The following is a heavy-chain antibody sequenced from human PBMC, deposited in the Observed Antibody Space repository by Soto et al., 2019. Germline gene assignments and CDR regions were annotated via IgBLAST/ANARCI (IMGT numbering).Heavy chain of an antibody. CDR3: ASSPSPRKPGGVQAYFDY. V-gene: IGHV4-61*08. J-gene: IGHJ4*02. CDR1: GDSVSTGGYY. D-gene: IGHD3-16*01. Sequence: SETLSLTCTVSGDSVSTGGYYWSWIRQHPGKGLEWIGYIYHSGSTNYNPSLKSRVTISVDTSKNQFSLKLSSVTAADTAVYYCASSPSPRKPGGVQAYFDYWGQGNLVTVSS. CDR2: IYHSGST.